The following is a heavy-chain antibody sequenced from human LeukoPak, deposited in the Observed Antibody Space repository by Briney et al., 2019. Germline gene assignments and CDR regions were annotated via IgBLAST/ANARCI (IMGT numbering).Heavy chain of an antibody. CDR2: IIPIFGTA. J-gene: IGHJ4*02. Sequence: SVKVSCKASGGTFSSYAISWMRQAPGQGLEWMGGIIPIFGTANYAQKFQGRVTITTDESTSTAYMELSSLRSEDTAVYYCARSQGSGYDGMLYWGQGTLVTVSS. D-gene: IGHD5-12*01. V-gene: IGHV1-69*05. CDR3: ARSQGSGYDGMLY. CDR1: GGTFSSYA.